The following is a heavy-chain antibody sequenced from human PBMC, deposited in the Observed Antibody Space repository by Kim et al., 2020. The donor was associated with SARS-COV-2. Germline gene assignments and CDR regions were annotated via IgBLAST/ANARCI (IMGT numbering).Heavy chain of an antibody. Sequence: GGSLRLSCAASGFTFSSYSMNWVRQAPGKGLEWVSYISSSSSTIYYADSVKGRFTISRDNAKNSLYLQMNSLRDEDTAVYYCARDSVVTTPYYYYGMDVWGQGTTVTVSS. D-gene: IGHD2-21*02. V-gene: IGHV3-48*02. CDR2: ISSSSSTI. CDR1: GFTFSSYS. J-gene: IGHJ6*02. CDR3: ARDSVVTTPYYYYGMDV.